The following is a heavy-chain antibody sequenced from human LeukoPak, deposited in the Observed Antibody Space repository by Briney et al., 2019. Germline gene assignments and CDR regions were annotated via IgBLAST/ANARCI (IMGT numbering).Heavy chain of an antibody. Sequence: SETLSLTCAVYGGSFSGYYWSWIRQPPGKGLGWIGEINHSGSTNYNPSLKSRVTISVDTSKNQFSLKLSSVTAADTAVYYCARGTYSSGWYAYRGEKYYFDYWGQGTLVTVSS. J-gene: IGHJ4*02. D-gene: IGHD6-19*01. CDR1: GGSFSGYY. CDR2: INHSGST. V-gene: IGHV4-34*01. CDR3: ARGTYSSGWYAYRGEKYYFDY.